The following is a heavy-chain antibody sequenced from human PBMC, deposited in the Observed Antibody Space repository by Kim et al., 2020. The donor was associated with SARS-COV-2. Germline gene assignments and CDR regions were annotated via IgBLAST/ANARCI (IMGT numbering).Heavy chain of an antibody. V-gene: IGHV1-3*01. CDR2: INAVNGNA. J-gene: IGHJ4*02. Sequence: ASVTVSCKASGYTFSSYAIHWVRQAPGQRLEWMGWINAVNGNAKYSQKFQGRVTITRDTSTSTAYMELSSLRSEDTAVYYCARSGERSGVYGWQYFDYWGQGTLVTVSS. CDR3: ARSGERSGVYGWQYFDY. D-gene: IGHD3-16*01. CDR1: GYTFSSYA.